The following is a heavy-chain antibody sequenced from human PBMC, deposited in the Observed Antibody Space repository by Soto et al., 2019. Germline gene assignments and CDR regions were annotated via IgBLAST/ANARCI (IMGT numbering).Heavy chain of an antibody. V-gene: IGHV1-69*12. CDR2: IIPIYGSA. D-gene: IGHD5-12*01. J-gene: IGHJ6*02. Sequence: QAQVVQSGAEVKKPGSSVKVSCKVSGGTFSRNAISWVRQAPGQGLEWMGGIIPIYGSANYAQNFQGRVTISADESTSTAYMELVNLRSEDTAVYYCARDEGYSGYAEGTDVWGQGTTVTVSS. CDR3: ARDEGYSGYAEGTDV. CDR1: GGTFSRNA.